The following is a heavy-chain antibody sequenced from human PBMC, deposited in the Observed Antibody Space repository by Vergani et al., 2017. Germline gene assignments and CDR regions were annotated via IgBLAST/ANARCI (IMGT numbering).Heavy chain of an antibody. CDR1: GFTFNNYA. D-gene: IGHD6-6*01. CDR2: ISSSGSTI. J-gene: IGHJ4*02. CDR3: AKDAARPYY. V-gene: IGHV3-23*01. Sequence: EVQLLESGGGLVQPGGSLRLSCAASGFTFNNYAMNWVRQAPGKGLEWVSAISSSGSTIYYADSVKGRFTISRDNAKNSLYLQMNSLRAEDTAVYYCAKDAARPYYWGQGTLVTVSS.